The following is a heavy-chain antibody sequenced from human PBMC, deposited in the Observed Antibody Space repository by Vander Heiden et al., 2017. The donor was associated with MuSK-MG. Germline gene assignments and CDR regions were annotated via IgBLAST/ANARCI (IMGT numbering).Heavy chain of an antibody. Sequence: EVQLFESGGGLVQPGGSLRLSCAASGFTFSIFAMGWVRQAPGKGLEWVSAISGSGGTTYYADSVGGRFTISRDNSRNTLYLQMTSLRTEDAAVYYCAKDRTVTKQFDYWGQGTLVTVSS. CDR2: ISGSGGTT. V-gene: IGHV3-23*01. J-gene: IGHJ4*02. D-gene: IGHD4-17*01. CDR1: GFTFSIFA. CDR3: AKDRTVTKQFDY.